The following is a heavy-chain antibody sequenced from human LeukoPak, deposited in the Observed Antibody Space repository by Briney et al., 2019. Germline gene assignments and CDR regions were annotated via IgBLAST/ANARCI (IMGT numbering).Heavy chain of an antibody. CDR2: ISSSSYI. D-gene: IGHD3-9*01. CDR1: GFTFSSYS. J-gene: IGHJ4*02. Sequence: GGSLRLSCAASGFTFSSYSMNWVRQAPGKGLEWVSSISSSSYIYYADSVKGRFTISRDNAKNSLYLQMNSLRAEDTAVYYCARVSLADYDILTGYYYFDYWGQGTLVTVSS. CDR3: ARVSLADYDILTGYYYFDY. V-gene: IGHV3-21*01.